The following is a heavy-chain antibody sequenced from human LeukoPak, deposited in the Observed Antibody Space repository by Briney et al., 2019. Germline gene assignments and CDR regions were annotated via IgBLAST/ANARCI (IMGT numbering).Heavy chain of an antibody. D-gene: IGHD3-10*01. Sequence: LAGGSLRLSCAAAGLSLSRYWMNWVRQAPGKGLEWVANIKGDGNEKNYVDSVKGRFSISRDNARNSLYLQMDSLRAEDTAVYYCAKEGAYPIITYDSWGQGALVTVSS. CDR1: GLSLSRYW. V-gene: IGHV3-7*01. CDR2: IKGDGNEK. J-gene: IGHJ5*01. CDR3: AKEGAYPIITYDS.